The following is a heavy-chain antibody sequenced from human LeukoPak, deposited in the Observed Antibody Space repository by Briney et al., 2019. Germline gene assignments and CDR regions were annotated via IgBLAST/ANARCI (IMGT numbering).Heavy chain of an antibody. J-gene: IGHJ4*02. V-gene: IGHV4-34*01. CDR2: INHSGST. CDR1: GGSISTYY. D-gene: IGHD3-3*01. CDR3: AIGGYYSSFDY. Sequence: SETLSLTCTVSGGSISTYYWSWIRQPPGKGLEWIGEINHSGSTNYNPSLKSRVTISADTSKNQFSLKLSSVTAADTAVYYCAIGGYYSSFDYWGQGTLVTVSS.